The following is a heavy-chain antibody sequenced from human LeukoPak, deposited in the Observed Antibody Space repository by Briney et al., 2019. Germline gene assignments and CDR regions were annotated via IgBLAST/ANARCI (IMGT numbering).Heavy chain of an antibody. V-gene: IGHV3-30*18. CDR2: ISYDGSNK. CDR1: GFTFSSYG. D-gene: IGHD3-3*01. CDR3: AKGGRFLESSPYYYGMDV. J-gene: IGHJ6*02. Sequence: GGSLRLSCAASGFTFSSYGMHWVRQAPGKGLEWVAVISYDGSNKYYADSVKGRFTISRDNFKNTMYLQMNSLRAEDTAVYYCAKGGRFLESSPYYYGMDVLGQGTTVTVFS.